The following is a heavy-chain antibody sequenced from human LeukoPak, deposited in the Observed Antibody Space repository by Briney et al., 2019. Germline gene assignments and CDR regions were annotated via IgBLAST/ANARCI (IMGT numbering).Heavy chain of an antibody. CDR3: ARSPGILGTNYFDY. V-gene: IGHV3-21*01. D-gene: IGHD1-26*01. J-gene: IGHJ4*02. CDR2: ISRSNSHI. Sequence: AGGSLRLSCAASGFIFSSYSMNWVRQAPGKGLEWVSSISRSNSHIYYADSVKGRFTISRDNAKNSLYLQMNSLRAEDTSVYYCARSPGILGTNYFDYWGQGTLVTVSS. CDR1: GFIFSSYS.